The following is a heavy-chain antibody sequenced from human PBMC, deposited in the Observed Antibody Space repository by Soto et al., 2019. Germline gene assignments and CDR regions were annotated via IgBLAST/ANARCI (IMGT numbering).Heavy chain of an antibody. CDR1: GFTFSSYG. D-gene: IGHD5-12*01. V-gene: IGHV3-30*18. CDR3: AKDNGSGCDWLRVGDASDI. CDR2: ISYDGSNK. Sequence: QVQLVESGGGVVQPGRSLRLSCAASGFTFSSYGMHWVRQAPGKGLEWAAVISYDGSNKYYGDSVKGRLTISRDNSKNTLYLQMNSLRGEDTAVYYCAKDNGSGCDWLRVGDASDIWGQGTMVTVSS. J-gene: IGHJ3*02.